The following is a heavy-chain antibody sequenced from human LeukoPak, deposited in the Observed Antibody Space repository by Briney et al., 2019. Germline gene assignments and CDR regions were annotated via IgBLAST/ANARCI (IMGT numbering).Heavy chain of an antibody. CDR2: INAGNGNT. CDR3: ARDGGLSGYYDY. D-gene: IGHD2/OR15-2a*01. CDR1: GGTFSSYA. V-gene: IGHV1-3*01. Sequence: EASVTVSCTASGGTFSSYAISWVRQAPGQGLEWMGWINAGNGNTKYSQKFQGRVTITRDTSASTAYMELSSLRSEDTAVYYCARDGGLSGYYDYWGQGTLVTVSS. J-gene: IGHJ4*02.